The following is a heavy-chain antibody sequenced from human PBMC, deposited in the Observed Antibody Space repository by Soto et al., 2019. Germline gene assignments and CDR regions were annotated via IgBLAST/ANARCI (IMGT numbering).Heavy chain of an antibody. J-gene: IGHJ5*02. CDR2: IYYSGST. CDR1: GGSISSSSYY. V-gene: IGHV4-39*01. Sequence: SETLSLTCTVSGGSISSSSYYWGWIRQPPGKGLEWIGSIYYSGSTYYNPSLKSRVTISVDTSKNQFSLKLSSVTAADTAVYYCARGGPNIVATIDWLDPWGQGTLVTVSS. D-gene: IGHD5-12*01. CDR3: ARGGPNIVATIDWLDP.